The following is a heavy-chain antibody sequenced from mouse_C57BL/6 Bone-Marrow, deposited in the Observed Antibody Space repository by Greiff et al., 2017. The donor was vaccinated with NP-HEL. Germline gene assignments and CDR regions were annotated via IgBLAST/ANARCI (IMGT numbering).Heavy chain of an antibody. CDR1: GFTFSSYA. V-gene: IGHV5-4*01. J-gene: IGHJ1*03. CDR2: ISDGGSYT. D-gene: IGHD1-1*01. CDR3: ARDPIYYYGSSFWYFDV. Sequence: DVHLVESGGGLVKPGGSLKLSCAASGFTFSSYAMSWVRQTPEKRLEWVATISDGGSYTYYPDNVKGRFTISRDNAKNNLYLQMSHLKSDDTAMYYCARDPIYYYGSSFWYFDVWGTGTTVTVSS.